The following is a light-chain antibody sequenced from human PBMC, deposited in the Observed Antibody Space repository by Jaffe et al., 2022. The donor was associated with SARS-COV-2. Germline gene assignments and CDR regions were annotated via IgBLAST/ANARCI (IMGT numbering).Light chain of an antibody. V-gene: IGLV2-18*02. J-gene: IGLJ3*02. CDR2: EVT. Sequence: QSALTQPPSVSGSPGQSVTISCTGTSSDVGSHNRVSWYQQSPGTAPTLMIYEVTNRPSGVPDRFSGSKSGNTASLTISGLQAEDEANYYCSSSTTSSTLVFGGGTKLTVL. CDR3: SSSTTSSTLV. CDR1: SSDVGSHNR.